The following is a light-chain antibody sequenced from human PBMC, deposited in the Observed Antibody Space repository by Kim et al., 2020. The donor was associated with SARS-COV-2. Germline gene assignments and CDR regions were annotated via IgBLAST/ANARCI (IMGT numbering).Light chain of an antibody. J-gene: IGKJ3*01. V-gene: IGKV1-8*01. CDR3: QQYYSYPT. CDR1: QCISSY. CDR2: AAS. Sequence: AIRITQSPSSLSASTGDRVTITCRASQCISSYLAWYQQKPGKAPKLLIYAASTLQSGVPSRFSGSGSGTDFTLTISCLQSEDFATYYCQQYYSYPTFGPGTKVDIK.